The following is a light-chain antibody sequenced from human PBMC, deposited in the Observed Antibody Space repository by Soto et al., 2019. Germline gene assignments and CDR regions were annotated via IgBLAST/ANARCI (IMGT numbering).Light chain of an antibody. CDR1: SSNIGAGYD. J-gene: IGLJ2*01. Sequence: HSVLTQPPSVSGALGQRVTISCTGSSSNIGAGYDVHWYQQLPGTAPKILIYGNSNRPSGVPDRFSGSKSGTSASLAITGLQAEDEADYYCQSYDSSLSVVFGGGTKVTVL. CDR2: GNS. CDR3: QSYDSSLSVV. V-gene: IGLV1-40*01.